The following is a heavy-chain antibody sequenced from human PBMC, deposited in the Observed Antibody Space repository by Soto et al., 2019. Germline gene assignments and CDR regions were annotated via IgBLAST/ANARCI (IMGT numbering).Heavy chain of an antibody. CDR2: ISAYNGNT. CDR1: GYTFTSYG. CDR3: ARVVTGAPPRHNWFDP. D-gene: IGHD3-10*01. J-gene: IGHJ5*02. Sequence: ASVKVSCKASGYTFTSYGISWVRQAPGQGLEWMGWISAYNGNTNYAQKLRGRVTMTTDTSTSTAYMELRSLRSDDTAVYYCARVVTGAPPRHNWFDPWGQGTLVTVSS. V-gene: IGHV1-18*04.